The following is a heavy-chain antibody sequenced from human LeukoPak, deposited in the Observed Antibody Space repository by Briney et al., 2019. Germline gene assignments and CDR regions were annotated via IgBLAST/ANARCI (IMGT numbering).Heavy chain of an antibody. Sequence: GGSLRLSCAASGFTFSSYWMSWVRQAPGKGLEWVASIKFDESEKHYMDSVKGRFTISRDSAKSSLYLQMNSLRAEDTAVYFCARVTTNGYFEYWGQGSLVTVSP. CDR3: ARVTTNGYFEY. CDR2: IKFDESEK. D-gene: IGHD1-1*01. V-gene: IGHV3-7*04. CDR1: GFTFSSYW. J-gene: IGHJ4*02.